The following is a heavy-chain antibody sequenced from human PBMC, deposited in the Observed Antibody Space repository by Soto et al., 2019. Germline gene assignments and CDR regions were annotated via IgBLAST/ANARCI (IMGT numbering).Heavy chain of an antibody. Sequence: SETLSLTCTVSGGSISSGGYYWSWIRQHPGKGLEWIGYIYYSGSTYYNPSLKSRVTISVDTSKNQFSLKLSSVTAADTAVYYCARFLETYDFRGPLWGQGTMVTVSS. CDR3: ARFLETYDFRGPL. D-gene: IGHD3-3*01. V-gene: IGHV4-31*03. CDR1: GGSISSGGYY. CDR2: IYYSGST. J-gene: IGHJ3*01.